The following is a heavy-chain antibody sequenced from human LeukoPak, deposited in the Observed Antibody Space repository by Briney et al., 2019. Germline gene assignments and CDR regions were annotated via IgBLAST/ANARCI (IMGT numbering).Heavy chain of an antibody. Sequence: GGSLRLSCAASGFTFSSYSMNWVRQAPGKGLEWVSSISSSSSYIYYADSVKGRFTISRDNAKNSLYLQMNSLRAEDTAVYYCAGGALGYSYGYFDYWGQGTLVTVSS. D-gene: IGHD5-18*01. J-gene: IGHJ4*02. V-gene: IGHV3-21*01. CDR2: ISSSSSYI. CDR1: GFTFSSYS. CDR3: AGGALGYSYGYFDY.